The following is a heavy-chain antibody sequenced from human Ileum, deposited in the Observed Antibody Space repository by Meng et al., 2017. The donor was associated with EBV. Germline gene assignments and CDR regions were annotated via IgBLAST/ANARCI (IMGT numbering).Heavy chain of an antibody. CDR1: GGSISRSDW. CDR2: TSHSGST. Sequence: QVQLWATGPGLGKPSETLSLTCAVSGGSISRSDWWSWVRQPPGKGLEWIGETSHSGSTNYSPSLKSRVTISLDKSKNQLSLKLNSVTAADTAVYYCASSDYYRSDYWGQGTLVTVSS. D-gene: IGHD3-22*01. J-gene: IGHJ4*02. CDR3: ASSDYYRSDY. V-gene: IGHV4-4*02.